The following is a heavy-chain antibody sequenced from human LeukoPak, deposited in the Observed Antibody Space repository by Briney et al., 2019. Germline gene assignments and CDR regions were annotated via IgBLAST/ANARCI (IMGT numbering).Heavy chain of an antibody. V-gene: IGHV1-2*02. CDR1: GYSFTGYY. CDR2: INPNSGVT. J-gene: IGHJ6*03. Sequence: GASVKVSCKASGYSFTGYYIHWVRQASGQGLEWMGWINPNSGVTHNAQKLQGRITLTRDTSINTAYMELSSLRSEDTAVYYCARVFVYAGVPHYYYYYMDVWGKGTTVTVSS. CDR3: ARVFVYAGVPHYYYYYMDV. D-gene: IGHD2/OR15-2a*01.